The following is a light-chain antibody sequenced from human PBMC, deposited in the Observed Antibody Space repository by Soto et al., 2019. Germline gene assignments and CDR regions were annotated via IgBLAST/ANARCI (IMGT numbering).Light chain of an antibody. CDR3: QHYKSYPLT. CDR2: QAS. Sequence: DIQMTQSPSTLSASVGDRVTITCRASQSISTWLAWYQQKPGKGPKLLIYQASSLEGGVPSRFSGSGSGTEFTLTISSLQPDDFATYYCQHYKSYPLTFGQGTRLEIK. CDR1: QSISTW. J-gene: IGKJ5*01. V-gene: IGKV1-5*03.